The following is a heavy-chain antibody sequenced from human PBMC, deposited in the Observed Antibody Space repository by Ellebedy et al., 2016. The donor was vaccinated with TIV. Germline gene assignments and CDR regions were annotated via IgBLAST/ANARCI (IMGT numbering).Heavy chain of an antibody. CDR2: MDSGGSTT. Sequence: GGSLRLXXAASGFTFGSYGMHWVRQAPGKGLVWVSRMDSGGSTTDYADSVKGRFTISRDNAKNTLYLQMDSLRAEDTAVYYCARAGSYLSEAVFYWGQGTLVTVSS. D-gene: IGHD3-10*01. CDR1: GFTFGSYG. V-gene: IGHV3-74*01. J-gene: IGHJ4*02. CDR3: ARAGSYLSEAVFY.